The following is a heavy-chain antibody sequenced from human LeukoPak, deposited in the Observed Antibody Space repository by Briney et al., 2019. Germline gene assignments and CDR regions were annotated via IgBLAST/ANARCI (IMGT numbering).Heavy chain of an antibody. Sequence: GASVKVSCKASGGTFSSYAISWVRQAPGQGLEWMGRIIPILGIANYAQKFQGRVTITADKSTSTAYMELSSPRSEDTAVYYCASSSYGYPAEYFQHWGQGTLVTVSS. V-gene: IGHV1-69*04. D-gene: IGHD5-18*01. J-gene: IGHJ1*01. CDR1: GGTFSSYA. CDR2: IIPILGIA. CDR3: ASSSYGYPAEYFQH.